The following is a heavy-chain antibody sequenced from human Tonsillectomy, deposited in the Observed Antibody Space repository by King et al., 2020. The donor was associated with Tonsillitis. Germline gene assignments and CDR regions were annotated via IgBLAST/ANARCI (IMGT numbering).Heavy chain of an antibody. CDR2: ISGRGGDT. V-gene: IGHV3-23*04. CDR3: ARNPPDGSGWYRDYFDY. D-gene: IGHD6-19*01. CDR1: GFNFSSHA. Sequence: VQLVESGGGLVQPGGSLRLSCAASGFNFSSHAMSWVRQAPGKGLEWVSTISGRGGDTYYADSVKGRFTISRDNSKNTLYLQMHSLRAEDTAVFYCARNPPDGSGWYRDYFDYWGQGTLVTVSS. J-gene: IGHJ4*02.